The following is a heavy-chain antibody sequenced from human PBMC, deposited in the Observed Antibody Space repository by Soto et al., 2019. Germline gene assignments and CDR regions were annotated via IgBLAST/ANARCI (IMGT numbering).Heavy chain of an antibody. J-gene: IGHJ5*02. CDR2: IYPGDSDV. CDR1: GYDFTTFW. CDR3: ARQRNAGWFDH. Sequence: PGESLKISCKASGYDFTTFWIVWVRQVPGKGLEWMGVIYPGDSDVTYSPSFQGQVTISADKSITTAYLHWSDLRASDTAIYYCARQRNAGWFDHWGQGTPVTVSS. V-gene: IGHV5-51*01.